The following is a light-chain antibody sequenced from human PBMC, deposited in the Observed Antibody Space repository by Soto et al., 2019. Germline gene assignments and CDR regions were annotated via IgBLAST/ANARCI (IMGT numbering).Light chain of an antibody. V-gene: IGKV3-15*01. CDR2: GAS. CDR3: QHYTNWPLT. Sequence: DIVMTQSPATLSVSPGERATLSCRASHSVSSRLAWYQQKPCQAPRLLIYGASTRATGLPARFSGSGSGTEFTLTISSLQSEDFAVYYCQHYTNWPLTFGGGTKVEIK. J-gene: IGKJ4*01. CDR1: HSVSSR.